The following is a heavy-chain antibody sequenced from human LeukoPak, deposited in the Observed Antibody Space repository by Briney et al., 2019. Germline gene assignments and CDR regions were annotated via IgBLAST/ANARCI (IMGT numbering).Heavy chain of an antibody. CDR2: IKYDASEQ. Sequence: GGSLRLSRAASGFSFSNYWMNWVRQAPGKGLEWVANIKYDASEQYYVDSVKGRFTISRDNAKNSLYLQMNILRAEDTAVYYCARDSVRGRPLVAFDIWGQGTMVTVSS. D-gene: IGHD3-10*01. V-gene: IGHV3-7*01. CDR3: ARDSVRGRPLVAFDI. J-gene: IGHJ3*02. CDR1: GFSFSNYW.